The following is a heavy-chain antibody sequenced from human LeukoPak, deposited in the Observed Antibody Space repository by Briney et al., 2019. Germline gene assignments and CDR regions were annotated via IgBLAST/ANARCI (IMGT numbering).Heavy chain of an antibody. CDR2: ISGSGGST. V-gene: IGHV3-23*01. D-gene: IGHD5-12*01. CDR1: GITFSSYA. J-gene: IGHJ5*02. Sequence: PGGSLRLSCAASGITFSSYAMSWVRQAPGKGLEWVSAISGSGGSTYYADSVKGRFTISRDNSKDTLYLQMNSLRAEDTAVYYCAKDSGATIMGDWFDPWGQGTLVTVSS. CDR3: AKDSGATIMGDWFDP.